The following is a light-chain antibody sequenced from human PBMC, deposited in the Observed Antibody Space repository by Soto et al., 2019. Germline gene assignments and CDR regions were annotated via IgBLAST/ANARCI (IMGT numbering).Light chain of an antibody. CDR2: GAS. CDR3: QQYGSLPRT. J-gene: IGKJ1*01. V-gene: IGKV3-20*01. CDR1: QSVSSSY. Sequence: EIVVTQSPGTLSLSPGKRATLSCRASQSVSSSYLAWYQQKPGQAPRLLIYGASSRATGIPDRFSGSGSGTDFTLTISRLEPEDFAEYYCQQYGSLPRTFGQGTKVDIK.